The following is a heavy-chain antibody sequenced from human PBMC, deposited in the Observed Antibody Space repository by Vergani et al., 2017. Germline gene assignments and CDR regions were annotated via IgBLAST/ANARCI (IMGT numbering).Heavy chain of an antibody. CDR1: GFTFGDYA. V-gene: IGHV3-49*03. CDR3: TRVSGGSYYYYYMDV. D-gene: IGHD2-15*01. J-gene: IGHJ6*03. Sequence: EVQLVESGGGLVQPGRSLRLSCTASGFTFGDYAMSWFRQAPGKGLEWVGFIRSKAYGGTTEYAASVKGRFTISRDDSKSIAYLQMNSLKTEDTAVYYCTRVSGGSYYYYYMDVWGKGTTVTVSS. CDR2: IRSKAYGGTT.